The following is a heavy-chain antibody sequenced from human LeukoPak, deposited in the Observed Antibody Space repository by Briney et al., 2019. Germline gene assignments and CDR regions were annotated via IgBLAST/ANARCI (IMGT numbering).Heavy chain of an antibody. CDR3: ARAFSSGYDRWIYYFDY. J-gene: IGHJ4*02. CDR1: GGTFSSYA. V-gene: IGHV1-69*06. D-gene: IGHD5-12*01. Sequence: SVKVSCKASGGTFSSYAISWVRQAPGQGLEWRGGIIPIFGTANYAQKFQGRVTITADKSTSTAYMELSSLRSEDTAVYYCARAFSSGYDRWIYYFDYWGLGTLVTVSS. CDR2: IIPIFGTA.